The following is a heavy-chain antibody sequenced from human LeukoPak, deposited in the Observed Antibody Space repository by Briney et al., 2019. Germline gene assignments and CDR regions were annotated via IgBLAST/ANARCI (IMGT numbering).Heavy chain of an antibody. J-gene: IGHJ4*02. CDR3: ARDLYYYDSSGYLH. CDR2: MYSSGNT. Sequence: PSETLSLTCSVSGGSISNYYWSWTRQPAGKGLEWIGRMYSSGNTNYNPSLKSRVTMSVDTSKNQFSLKLSSVTAADTAVYYCARDLYYYDSSGYLHWGQGTLVTVSS. D-gene: IGHD3-22*01. CDR1: GGSISNYY. V-gene: IGHV4-4*07.